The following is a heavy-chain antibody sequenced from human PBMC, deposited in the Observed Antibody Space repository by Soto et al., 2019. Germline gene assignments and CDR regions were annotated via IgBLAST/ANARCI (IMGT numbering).Heavy chain of an antibody. Sequence: GASVKVSSKASGNTFTSYAMHWVRQAPGQRLEWMGWINAGNGNTKYSQKFQGRVTITRDTSASTAYMELSSLRSEDTAVYYCARGFPHYGSGSYYRAYYYYYYMDVWGKGTTVTVSS. J-gene: IGHJ6*03. D-gene: IGHD3-10*01. V-gene: IGHV1-3*01. CDR2: INAGNGNT. CDR3: ARGFPHYGSGSYYRAYYYYYYMDV. CDR1: GNTFTSYA.